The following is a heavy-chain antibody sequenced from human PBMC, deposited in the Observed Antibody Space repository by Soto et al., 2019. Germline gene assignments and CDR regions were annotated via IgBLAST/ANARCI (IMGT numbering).Heavy chain of an antibody. D-gene: IGHD1-26*01. J-gene: IGHJ5*02. CDR3: AKGSIVGATKDWFDP. V-gene: IGHV3-30*18. Sequence: GGSLRLSCAASGFTFSSYGMYWVRQAPGKGLEWVAVISYDGSSKYYADSVKGRLTISRDNSENTLYLQMNSLRAEDTAVYYCAKGSIVGATKDWFDPWGQGTLVTVSS. CDR2: ISYDGSSK. CDR1: GFTFSSYG.